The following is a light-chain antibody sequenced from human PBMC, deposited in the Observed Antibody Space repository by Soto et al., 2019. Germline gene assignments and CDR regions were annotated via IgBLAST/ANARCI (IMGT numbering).Light chain of an antibody. Sequence: QSALTQPASVSGSPGQAITISCTGASSDVGTYSLVSWYQQHPGKAPKLMIYEANKRPSGVSNRFSGSKSGNTASLTISGLQAEDEADYYCCSYAGSSDWVFGGGTQLTVL. CDR2: EAN. J-gene: IGLJ3*02. CDR3: CSYAGSSDWV. CDR1: SSDVGTYSL. V-gene: IGLV2-23*01.